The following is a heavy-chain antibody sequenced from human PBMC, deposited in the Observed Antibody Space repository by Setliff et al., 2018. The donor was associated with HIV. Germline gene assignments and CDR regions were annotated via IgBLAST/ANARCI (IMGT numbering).Heavy chain of an antibody. J-gene: IGHJ6*03. CDR1: GYTLTDYY. CDR2: VNPHDGGT. CDR3: ARARTDYYDRGRRSHYYIDV. V-gene: IGHV1-2*02. D-gene: IGHD3-22*01. Sequence: ASVKVSCKASGYTLTDYYVQWVRQAPGQGLEWMGWVNPHDGGTYYAQILEGRVTMTRDTSTSTAYMELNNLKFEDTAVYYCARARTDYYDRGRRSHYYIDVWARGATVTVSS.